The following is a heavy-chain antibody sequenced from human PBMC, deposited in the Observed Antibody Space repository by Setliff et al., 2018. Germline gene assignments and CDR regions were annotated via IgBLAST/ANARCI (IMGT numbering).Heavy chain of an antibody. J-gene: IGHJ6*02. V-gene: IGHV1-69*05. CDR3: ARANCTNGVCYWGEYYYYGMDA. CDR1: GGTFSSYA. D-gene: IGHD2-8*01. CDR2: IIPIFGTA. Sequence: SVKVSCKASGGTFSSYAISWVRQAPGQGLEWMGGIIPIFGTANYAQKFQGRVTITTDESTSTAYMGLSSLRSEDTAVYYCARANCTNGVCYWGEYYYYGMDAWGQGTTVTVSS.